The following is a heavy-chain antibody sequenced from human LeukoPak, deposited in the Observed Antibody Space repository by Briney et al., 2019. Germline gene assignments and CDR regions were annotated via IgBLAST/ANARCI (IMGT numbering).Heavy chain of an antibody. V-gene: IGHV3-23*01. Sequence: GGSLRLSCAASGFTFSSYAMSWVRQAPGKGMEWVSAISGSGGSTNYADSVKGRFTISRDNSKNTLYLQMNSLRAEDTAVYYCAKAAYYYDSRDDYWGQGTLVTVSS. D-gene: IGHD3-22*01. J-gene: IGHJ4*02. CDR1: GFTFSSYA. CDR2: ISGSGGST. CDR3: AKAAYYYDSRDDY.